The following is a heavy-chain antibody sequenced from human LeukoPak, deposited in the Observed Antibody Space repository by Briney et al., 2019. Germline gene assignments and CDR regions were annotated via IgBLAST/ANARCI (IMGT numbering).Heavy chain of an antibody. CDR3: ARDKAAGSYYYGMDV. Sequence: SETLSLTCTVSGGSISSYYWSWIRQPPGKGLEWIGYTYYSGSTNYNPSLKSRVTISVDTSKNQFSLKLSSVTAADTAVYYCARDKAAGSYYYGMDVWGQGTTVTVSS. CDR1: GGSISSYY. CDR2: TYYSGST. D-gene: IGHD6-13*01. J-gene: IGHJ6*02. V-gene: IGHV4-59*01.